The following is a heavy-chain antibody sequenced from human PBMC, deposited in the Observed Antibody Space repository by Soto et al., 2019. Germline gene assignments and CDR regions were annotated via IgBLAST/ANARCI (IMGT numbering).Heavy chain of an antibody. CDR2: ISVYNGNT. V-gene: IGHV1-18*01. CDR1: GYTFTSYG. D-gene: IGHD4-17*01. CDR3: ARDPDRDYDFDY. J-gene: IGHJ4*02. Sequence: ASVKVSCKTSGYTFTSYGISWVRQAPGQGLEWMGWISVYNGNTNYAQNFQGRVTMTTDTSTSTAYIELRSLRSDDTAVYYCARDPDRDYDFDYWGQGTLVTVSS.